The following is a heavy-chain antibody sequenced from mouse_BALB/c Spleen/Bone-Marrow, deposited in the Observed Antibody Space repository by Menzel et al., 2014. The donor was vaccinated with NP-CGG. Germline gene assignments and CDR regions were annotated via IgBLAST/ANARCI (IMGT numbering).Heavy chain of an antibody. D-gene: IGHD2-14*01. V-gene: IGHV1S81*02. CDR3: ARGDYRYDGFAY. CDR2: INPSNGGT. Sequence: QVQLQQSGAELVKPGASVKLSCKASGYTFTIYYMFWVKQRPGQGLEWIGEINPSNGGTNFNEKFKSKATLTVDRSSSTAYMQLSSLTSEDSAVYFCARGDYRYDGFAYWGQGTLVTVSA. CDR1: GYTFTIYY. J-gene: IGHJ3*01.